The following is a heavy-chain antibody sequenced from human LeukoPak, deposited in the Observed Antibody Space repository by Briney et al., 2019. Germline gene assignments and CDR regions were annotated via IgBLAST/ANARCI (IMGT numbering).Heavy chain of an antibody. V-gene: IGHV3-74*01. CDR1: GFTFSSYW. CDR2: INSDGSST. CDR3: ARDRYGYGPIDY. J-gene: IGHJ4*02. D-gene: IGHD5-18*01. Sequence: GGSLRLSCAASGFTFSSYWMHWVRQAPGKGLVWVARINSDGSSTSYADSVKGRFTISRDNAKNTLYLQMNSLRAEDTAVYYCARDRYGYGPIDYWGQGTLVTVSS.